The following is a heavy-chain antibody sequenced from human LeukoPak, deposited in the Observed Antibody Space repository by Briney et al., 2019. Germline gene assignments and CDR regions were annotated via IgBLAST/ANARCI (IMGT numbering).Heavy chain of an antibody. J-gene: IGHJ5*02. CDR3: ASSYSSSSGWFDP. D-gene: IGHD6-6*01. V-gene: IGHV4-38-2*02. CDR1: DYSISSGYY. Sequence: SETLSLTCTVSDYSISSGYYWGWIRQPPGKGLELIGTIYHTGSTYYNPSLKSRVTISLDTSKNQFSLKLSSVTAADTAIYYCASSYSSSSGWFDPWGQGTLVTVSS. CDR2: IYHTGST.